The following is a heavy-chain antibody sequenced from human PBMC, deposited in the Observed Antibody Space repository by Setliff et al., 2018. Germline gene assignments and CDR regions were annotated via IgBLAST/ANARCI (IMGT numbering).Heavy chain of an antibody. D-gene: IGHD1-26*01. CDR1: DYTFTDDG. CDR3: ARASGGNSVEDGFDI. CDR2: ISAYNGRT. J-gene: IGHJ3*02. Sequence: ASVKVSCKASDYTFTDDGIYWVRQAPGQGLEWMGWISAYNGRTNYAEKFHARVTMTTDTATSTAYMELRSLKSDDTAVYYCARASGGNSVEDGFDIWGQGTMVTVSS. V-gene: IGHV1-18*01.